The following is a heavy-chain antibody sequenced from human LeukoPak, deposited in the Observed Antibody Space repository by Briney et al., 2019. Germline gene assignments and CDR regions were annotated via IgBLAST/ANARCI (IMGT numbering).Heavy chain of an antibody. CDR2: ISAYNGNT. D-gene: IGHD2-15*01. V-gene: IGHV1-18*01. J-gene: IGHJ6*02. CDR3: ATYCTGGSCDSEDYYYGMDA. CDR1: GYTFTSYG. Sequence: ASVKVSCKASGYTFTSYGISWVRQAPGQGLEWMGWISAYNGNTNYAKKFQGRVTLTTDTSTSTAYMELRSLRSDDTALYYCATYCTGGSCDSEDYYYGMDAWGQGTTVTVSS.